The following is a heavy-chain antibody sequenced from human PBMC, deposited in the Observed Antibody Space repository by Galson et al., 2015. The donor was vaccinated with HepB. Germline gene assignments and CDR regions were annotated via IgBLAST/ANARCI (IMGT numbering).Heavy chain of an antibody. D-gene: IGHD3-22*01. CDR2: ISYDGSNK. CDR3: ARRTLYYYDSSGYSGAIGD. J-gene: IGHJ4*02. CDR1: GFTFSSYA. Sequence: SLRLSCAASGFTFSSYAMHWVRQAPGKGLEWVAVISYDGSNKYYADSVKGRFTISRDNSKNTLYLQMNSLRAEDTAVYYCARRTLYYYDSSGYSGAIGDWGQGTLVTVSS. V-gene: IGHV3-30*04.